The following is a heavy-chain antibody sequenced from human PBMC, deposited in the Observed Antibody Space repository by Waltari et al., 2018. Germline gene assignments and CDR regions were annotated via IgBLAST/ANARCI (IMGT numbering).Heavy chain of an antibody. CDR3: ARVFRAWLKPNMGSGHFDY. D-gene: IGHD3-22*01. CDR1: GGSFSGYY. J-gene: IGHJ4*02. Sequence: QVQLQQWGAGLLKPSETLSLTCAVYGGSFSGYYWSWIRQPPGKGLEWIGEINHSGSTNYNPSLKSRVTISVDTSKNQFSLKLSSVTAADTAVYYCARVFRAWLKPNMGSGHFDYWGQGTLVTVSS. V-gene: IGHV4-34*01. CDR2: INHSGST.